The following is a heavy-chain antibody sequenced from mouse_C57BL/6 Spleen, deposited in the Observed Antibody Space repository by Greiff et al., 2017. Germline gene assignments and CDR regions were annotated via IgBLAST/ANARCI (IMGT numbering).Heavy chain of an antibody. V-gene: IGHV5-6*01. D-gene: IGHD1-1*02. Sequence: EVQRVESGGDLVKPGGSLKLSCAASGYTFSSYGMSWVRQTPDKRLEWVATISSGGSYTYYTDSLKGRFTLSRDNAKNTLYLQMSSLKSEDTAMYYCARAYYGRSYYFDDWGKGTTLTVSS. J-gene: IGHJ2*01. CDR2: ISSGGSYT. CDR3: ARAYYGRSYYFDD. CDR1: GYTFSSYG.